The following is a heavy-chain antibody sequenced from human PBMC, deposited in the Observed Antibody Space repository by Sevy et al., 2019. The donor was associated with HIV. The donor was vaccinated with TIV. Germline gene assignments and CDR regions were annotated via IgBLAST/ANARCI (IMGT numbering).Heavy chain of an antibody. J-gene: IGHJ4*02. CDR2: ISDDNRYI. D-gene: IGHD3-3*01. Sequence: GGSLRLSCAASGFTFRTYSMNWVRQAPGKGLEWLSSISDDNRYIYYSDSVKGRFTISRANAKNFLFLQMNNLRVEDTAIYYCARDFTVFGVVSGIDYWGQGNLVTVSS. V-gene: IGHV3-21*04. CDR3: ARDFTVFGVVSGIDY. CDR1: GFTFRTYS.